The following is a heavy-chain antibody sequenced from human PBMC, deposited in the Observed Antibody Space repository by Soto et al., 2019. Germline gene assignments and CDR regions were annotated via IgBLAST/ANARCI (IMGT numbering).Heavy chain of an antibody. CDR1: GGSINTYY. J-gene: IGHJ4*02. Sequence: QVQLQESGPGLVKPSETLSLTCTVSGGSINTYYWSWIRQPPGKAPEWIGYIYYSGSTNYNPSLMSRVTISVDTSTRHFSLKLSSATAADTAVYYCARARHWLDYWGQRTLVTVSS. CDR2: IYYSGST. D-gene: IGHD6-19*01. CDR3: ARARHWLDY. V-gene: IGHV4-59*01.